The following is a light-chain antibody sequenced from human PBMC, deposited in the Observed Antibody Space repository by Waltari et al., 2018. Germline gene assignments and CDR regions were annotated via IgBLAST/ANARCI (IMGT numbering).Light chain of an antibody. CDR3: CSFAAGNTVI. Sequence: QSALTQPRSVSGSPGQSVTISCTGTSSDVGGYNSVSCYQQDPGKAPKLLIFDVSERPSGVSDRFSGSKSGNTASLTISGLQAEDEADYHCCSFAAGNTVIFGGGTKLTVV. V-gene: IGLV2-11*01. J-gene: IGLJ2*01. CDR1: SSDVGGYNS. CDR2: DVS.